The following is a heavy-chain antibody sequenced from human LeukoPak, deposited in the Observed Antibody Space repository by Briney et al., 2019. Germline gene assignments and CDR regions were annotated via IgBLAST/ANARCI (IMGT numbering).Heavy chain of an antibody. CDR3: ARHTYYYDSSGSWFDP. CDR1: GGSISSYY. J-gene: IGHJ5*02. CDR2: IYYSGST. V-gene: IGHV4-59*08. Sequence: TSETLSLTCTVSGGSISSYYWSWIRQPPGKGLEWIGYIYYSGSTYYNPSLKSRVTISVDTSKNQFSLKLSSVTAADTAVYYCARHTYYYDSSGSWFDPWGQGTLVTVSS. D-gene: IGHD3-22*01.